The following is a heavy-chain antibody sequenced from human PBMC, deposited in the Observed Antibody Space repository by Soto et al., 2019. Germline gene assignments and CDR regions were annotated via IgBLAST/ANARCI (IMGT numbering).Heavy chain of an antibody. CDR2: ISGSIRTT. J-gene: IGHJ4*02. CDR3: ARSYNDYGCFDD. V-gene: IGHV3-48*02. Sequence: EVQLVESGGGLVQPGGSLKLSCAASGFAFSSYSMNWVRQAPGKGLEWVSYISGSIRTTYYADSVKGRFTISTDTAKKSLLLQMNSLTDEDAAVYHCARSYNDYGCFDDWGQGALVTVS. CDR1: GFAFSSYS. D-gene: IGHD4-17*01.